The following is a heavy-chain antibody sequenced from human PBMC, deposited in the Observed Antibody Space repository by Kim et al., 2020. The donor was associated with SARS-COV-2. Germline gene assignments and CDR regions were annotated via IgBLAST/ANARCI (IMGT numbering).Heavy chain of an antibody. D-gene: IGHD3-22*01. CDR3: ARDGDYYDSSGYQINYYYYYGMDV. Sequence: GGSLRLSCAASGFTFSSYSMNWVRQAPGKGLEWVSSISSSSSYIYYADSVKGRFTISRDNAKNSLYLQMNSLRAEDTAVYYCARDGDYYDSSGYQINYYYYYGMDVWGPGTTVTVSS. V-gene: IGHV3-21*01. J-gene: IGHJ6*02. CDR1: GFTFSSYS. CDR2: ISSSSSYI.